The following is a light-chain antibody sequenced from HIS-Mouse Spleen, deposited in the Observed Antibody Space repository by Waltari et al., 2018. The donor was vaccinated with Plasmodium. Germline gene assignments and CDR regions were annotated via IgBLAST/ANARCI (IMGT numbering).Light chain of an antibody. CDR1: QSISSY. CDR3: QQSYSTWT. CDR2: AAS. J-gene: IGKJ1*01. Sequence: DIQMPPSPSSLSASVGDRVTITCRASQSISSYLNWYQQKPGKAPKLLIYAASSLQSGVPSRFSGSGSGTDFTLTISSLQPEDFATYYCQQSYSTWTFGQGTKVEIK. V-gene: IGKV1-39*01.